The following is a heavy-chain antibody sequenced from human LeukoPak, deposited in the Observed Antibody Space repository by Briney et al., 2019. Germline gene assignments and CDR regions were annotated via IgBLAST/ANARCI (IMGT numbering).Heavy chain of an antibody. Sequence: SVKVSCKASGGTFSSYAISWVRQAPGQGLEWMGGIIPIFGTANYAQKFQGRVTITTDESTSTAYMELSSLRSEDTAVYCCARGIITGTRNGAFDIWGQGTMVTVSS. CDR1: GGTFSSYA. J-gene: IGHJ3*02. V-gene: IGHV1-69*05. CDR3: ARGIITGTRNGAFDI. CDR2: IIPIFGTA. D-gene: IGHD1-20*01.